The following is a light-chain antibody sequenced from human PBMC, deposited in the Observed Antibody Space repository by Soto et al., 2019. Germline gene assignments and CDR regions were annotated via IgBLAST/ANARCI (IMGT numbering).Light chain of an antibody. J-gene: IGLJ2*01. CDR1: SSNIGSNT. Sequence: QSVLTQPPSASGTPGQRVTISCSGSSSNIGSNTVNWYQQLPGPAPSLLIYKNNKRSSGVPDRFSGSKSGTSASLAISGLQSEDEADYYCAAWDDNLNGPVFGGGTKLTVL. CDR2: KNN. V-gene: IGLV1-44*01. CDR3: AAWDDNLNGPV.